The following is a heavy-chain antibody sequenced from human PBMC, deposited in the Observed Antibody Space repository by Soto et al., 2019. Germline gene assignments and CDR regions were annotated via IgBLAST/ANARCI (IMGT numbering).Heavy chain of an antibody. V-gene: IGHV4-59*01. J-gene: IGHJ5*02. D-gene: IGHD2-15*01. Sequence: PSETLSLTCTVSGGSISNYYWSWIRQPPGKGLEWIGYIYSSGTTNYNPSVKSRVTISVDTSKNQFSLKLSSVTTADTAVYYCARGSTYGGRPWDSWGRGNLVTVSS. CDR2: IYSSGTT. CDR1: GGSISNYY. CDR3: ARGSTYGGRPWDS.